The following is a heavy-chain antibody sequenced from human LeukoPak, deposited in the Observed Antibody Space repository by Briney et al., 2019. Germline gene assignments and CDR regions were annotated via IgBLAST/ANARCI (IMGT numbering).Heavy chain of an antibody. D-gene: IGHD2-2*02. Sequence: ASVKVSCKASGGTFSSYAISWVRQAPGQGLEWMGRIIPIFGTANYAQKFQGRVTITTDESTSTAYMELSSLRSEDTAVYYCARGGGGYCSSTSCYKGGYYFDYWGQGTLVTVSS. CDR1: GGTFSSYA. V-gene: IGHV1-69*05. J-gene: IGHJ4*02. CDR3: ARGGGGYCSSTSCYKGGYYFDY. CDR2: IIPIFGTA.